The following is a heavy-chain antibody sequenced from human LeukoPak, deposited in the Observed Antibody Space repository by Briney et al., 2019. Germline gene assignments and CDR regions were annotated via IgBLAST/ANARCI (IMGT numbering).Heavy chain of an antibody. V-gene: IGHV4-39*01. CDR3: ARHGLWGSSGDY. J-gene: IGHJ4*02. D-gene: IGHD6-6*01. CDR2: IYYSGST. Sequence: SETLSLTCTVSGGSISSSSYYWGWIRQPPGKGLEWIGSIYYSGSTYYNPSLKSRFTISVDTSKNQFSLKLSSVTAADTAVYYFARHGLWGSSGDYWGQGTLVTVSS. CDR1: GGSISSSSYY.